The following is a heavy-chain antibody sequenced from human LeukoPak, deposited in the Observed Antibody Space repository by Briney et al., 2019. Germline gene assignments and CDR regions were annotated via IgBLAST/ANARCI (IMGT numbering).Heavy chain of an antibody. D-gene: IGHD4-23*01. V-gene: IGHV2-70*11. Sequence: SGPALVKPTQTLXLTCTFSGFSLSTSGMCVSWIRQPPGKALEWLARIDWDDDKYYSTSLKTRLTISKDTSKNQVVLTMTNMDPLDTATYYCARIRRTTVVTAGAFDIWGQGTMVTVSS. J-gene: IGHJ3*02. CDR2: IDWDDDK. CDR1: GFSLSTSGMC. CDR3: ARIRRTTVVTAGAFDI.